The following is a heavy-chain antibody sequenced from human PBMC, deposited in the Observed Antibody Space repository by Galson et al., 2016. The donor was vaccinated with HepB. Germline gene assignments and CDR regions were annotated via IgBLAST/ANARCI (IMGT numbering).Heavy chain of an antibody. CDR1: EFTVSDNY. Sequence: SLRLSCAASEFTVSDNYMSWVRQAPGKGLEWVSLISGDGVTYYADSVKGRFTIARDHSDNSLYLQMNSLRAEDTAVYYCARRRGNTNFDYWSQGTLVTVSS. J-gene: IGHJ4*02. CDR2: ISGDGVT. D-gene: IGHD3-10*01. V-gene: IGHV3-66*04. CDR3: ARRRGNTNFDY.